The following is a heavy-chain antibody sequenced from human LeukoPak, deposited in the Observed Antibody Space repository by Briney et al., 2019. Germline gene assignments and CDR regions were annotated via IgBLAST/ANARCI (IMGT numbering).Heavy chain of an antibody. CDR3: ARKHIAARRAWFDP. V-gene: IGHV4-34*01. CDR1: GVYFSSSGCY. D-gene: IGHD6-6*01. CDR2: INHSGST. Sequence: PSETLSLTCSVSGVYFSSSGCYWGWIRQPPGKGLEWVGEINHSGSTNYNPSLKSRVTISVDTSKNQFSLKLSSVTAADTAVYYCARKHIAARRAWFDPWGQGTLVTVSS. J-gene: IGHJ5*02.